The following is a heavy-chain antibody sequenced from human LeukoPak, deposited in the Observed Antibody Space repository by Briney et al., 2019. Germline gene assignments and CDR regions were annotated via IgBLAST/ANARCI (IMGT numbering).Heavy chain of an antibody. D-gene: IGHD6-13*01. J-gene: IGHJ4*02. CDR2: INAGNGNT. Sequence: GASVKASCKASGYTFTSYALHWVRQAPGQRLEWMGWINAGNGNTKYSPKFQVRLTLTTDTSANTVYMELSSLRSEDTAVYYCAREHSTSWSDFDYWGQGTLVTVSS. CDR3: AREHSTSWSDFDY. CDR1: GYTFTSYA. V-gene: IGHV1-3*01.